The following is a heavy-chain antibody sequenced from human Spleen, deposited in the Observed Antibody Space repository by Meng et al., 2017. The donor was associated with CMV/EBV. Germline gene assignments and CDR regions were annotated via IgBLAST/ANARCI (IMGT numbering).Heavy chain of an antibody. CDR3: AKDYVEYSYGSPFDV. D-gene: IGHD2/OR15-2a*01. CDR1: GFTFSNYA. Sequence: GESLKISCAASGFTFSNYAMSWVRRAPGKGLQWVSRITVRGDTTYYIESVKGRFTISRDNSKSTMFLQMNSLRAEDTAVYYCAKDYVEYSYGSPFDVWGQGTKVTVSS. J-gene: IGHJ3*01. V-gene: IGHV3-23*01. CDR2: ITVRGDTT.